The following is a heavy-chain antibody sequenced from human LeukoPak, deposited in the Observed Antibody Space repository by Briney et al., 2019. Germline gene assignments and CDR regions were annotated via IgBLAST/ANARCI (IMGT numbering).Heavy chain of an antibody. CDR3: ARKVSTSDYDY. Sequence: SVKVSCKASGGTFSSYTISWLRQAPGQGLEWMGRIIPILGIANYAQKFQGRVTITADKSTSTAYMELSSLRSEDTAVYYCARKVSTSDYDYWGQGTLVTVSS. D-gene: IGHD2-2*01. CDR1: GGTFSSYT. J-gene: IGHJ4*02. V-gene: IGHV1-69*02. CDR2: IIPILGIA.